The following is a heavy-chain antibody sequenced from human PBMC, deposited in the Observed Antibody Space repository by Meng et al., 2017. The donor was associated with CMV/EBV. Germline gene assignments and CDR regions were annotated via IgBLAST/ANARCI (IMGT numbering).Heavy chain of an antibody. CDR1: GGTFSGYA. D-gene: IGHD1-26*01. CDR2: IIPIFGTA. J-gene: IGHJ4*02. CDR3: ARVPGSGSSEYYFDY. V-gene: IGHV1-69*05. Sequence: SGGTFSGYAISWVRQAPGQGLEWMGGIIPIFGTANYAQKFQGRVTITTDESTSTAYMELSSLRSEDTAVYYCARVPGSGSSEYYFDYWGQGTLVTVSS.